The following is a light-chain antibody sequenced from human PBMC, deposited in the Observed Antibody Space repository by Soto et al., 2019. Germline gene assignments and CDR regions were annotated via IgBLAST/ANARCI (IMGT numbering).Light chain of an antibody. Sequence: QSALTQPRSLSGSPGQSVTISCTGASSDVGAYNFVSWYQHNPGRAPKLMIFDVSARPSVVPDRFSGSKSGNTSSLPISGLQAEDEADYYCCSYAGTYSPVFGGGTNLTVL. CDR2: DVS. CDR3: CSYAGTYSPV. V-gene: IGLV2-11*01. J-gene: IGLJ2*01. CDR1: SSDVGAYNF.